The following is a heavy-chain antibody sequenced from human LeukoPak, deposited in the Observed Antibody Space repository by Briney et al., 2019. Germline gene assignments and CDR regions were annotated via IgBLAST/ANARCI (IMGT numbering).Heavy chain of an antibody. D-gene: IGHD6-19*01. J-gene: IGHJ6*03. CDR1: GFTLDDYA. CDR3: AKDKSSRRSSGFYYYYYYMDV. CDR2: ISWDGGST. Sequence: AGGSLRLSCAASGFTLDDYAMHWVRQAPGKGLEWVSLISWDGGSTYYADSVKGRFTISRDNSKNLLYLQMNSLRAEDTALYYCAKDKSSRRSSGFYYYYYYMDVWGKGTTVTVSS. V-gene: IGHV3-43D*03.